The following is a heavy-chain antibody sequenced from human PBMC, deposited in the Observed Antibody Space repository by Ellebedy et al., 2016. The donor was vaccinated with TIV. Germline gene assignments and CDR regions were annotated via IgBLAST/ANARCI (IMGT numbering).Heavy chain of an antibody. J-gene: IGHJ3*02. CDR2: ISGSGGST. CDR1: GFTFSSYA. CDR3: AKSPRVVVTTPDAFDI. Sequence: GGSLRLXXAASGFTFSSYAMSWVRQAPGKGLEWVSAISGSGGSTYYADSVKGRFTISRDNAKNSLYLQMNSLRAEDTAVYYCAKSPRVVVTTPDAFDIWGQGTMVTVSS. D-gene: IGHD2-21*02. V-gene: IGHV3-23*01.